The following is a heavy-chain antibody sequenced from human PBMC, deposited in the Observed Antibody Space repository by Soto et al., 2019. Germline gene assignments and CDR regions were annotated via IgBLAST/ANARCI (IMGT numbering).Heavy chain of an antibody. CDR3: ARGRYCLTGRCFPNWFDS. CDR1: GDYISTVDYF. J-gene: IGHJ5*01. CDR2: IYKSATT. Sequence: TLSLTCSVSGDYISTVDYFWAWIRQPPGQTLEYIGYIYKSATTYYNPSFESRVAISLDTSKSQFSLNVTSVTAADTAVYFCARGRYCLTGRCFPNWFDSWGQGTLVPSPQ. D-gene: IGHD2-15*01. V-gene: IGHV4-30-4*01.